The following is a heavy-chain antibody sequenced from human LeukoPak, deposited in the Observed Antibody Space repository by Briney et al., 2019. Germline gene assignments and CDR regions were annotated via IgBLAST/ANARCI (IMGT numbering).Heavy chain of an antibody. CDR2: IYYSGST. CDR3: AKHLVGSAGGNFDY. V-gene: IGHV4-39*01. D-gene: IGHD1-26*01. J-gene: IGHJ4*02. Sequence: SETLSLTCTVSGGSISSSNYYWGWIRQPPGKGLEWIGSIYYSGSTYYNPSLKSRVTISVDTSKNQFSLKLSSVNAADTAGYYWAKHLVGSAGGNFDYWGQGTLVTVSS. CDR1: GGSISSSNYY.